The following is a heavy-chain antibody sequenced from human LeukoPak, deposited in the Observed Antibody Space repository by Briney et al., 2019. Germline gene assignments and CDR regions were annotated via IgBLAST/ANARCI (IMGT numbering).Heavy chain of an antibody. V-gene: IGHV3-53*01. Sequence: GGSLRLSCAASGFTGSSNYMSWVRQAPGKGLEWVSVIYSGGSTYYADSVKGRFTISRDNSKNTLYLQMNSLRAEDTAVYYCARDLLAPGSDAFDIWGQGTMVTVSS. J-gene: IGHJ3*02. CDR3: ARDLLAPGSDAFDI. D-gene: IGHD3-3*02. CDR2: IYSGGST. CDR1: GFTGSSNY.